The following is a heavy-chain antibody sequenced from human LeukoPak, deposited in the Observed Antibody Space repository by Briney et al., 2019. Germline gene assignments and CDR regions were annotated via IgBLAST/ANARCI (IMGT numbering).Heavy chain of an antibody. J-gene: IGHJ4*02. CDR1: GFSLSNYG. CDR2: INYDGSNR. Sequence: GGSLRLSCAASGFSLSNYGLHWVRQGRGKGLEWLAVINYDGSNRYYADGVKGRFTTSKDSSENTLYLQMNRLRADDTAIYYCARWGGTRQFYFDYWGQGTLATVSS. CDR3: ARWGGTRQFYFDY. D-gene: IGHD3-16*01. V-gene: IGHV3-33*01.